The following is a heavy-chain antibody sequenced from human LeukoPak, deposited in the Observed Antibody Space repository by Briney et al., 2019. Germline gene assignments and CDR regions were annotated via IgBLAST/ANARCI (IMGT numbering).Heavy chain of an antibody. D-gene: IGHD2-8*01. V-gene: IGHV3-33*01. CDR1: GFTFSSYG. CDR3: ARSLYCTNGVCSGAYFDY. Sequence: SGGSLRPSCAASGFTFSSYGMHWVRQAPGKGLEWVAVIWYDGSNKYYADSVKGRFTISRDNSKNTLYLQMNSLRAEDTAVYYCARSLYCTNGVCSGAYFDYWGQGTLVTVSS. CDR2: IWYDGSNK. J-gene: IGHJ4*02.